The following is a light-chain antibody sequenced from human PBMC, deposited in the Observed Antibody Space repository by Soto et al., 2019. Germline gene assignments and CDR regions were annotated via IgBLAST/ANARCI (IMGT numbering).Light chain of an antibody. Sequence: DIQMTQSPSTLSASVGDRVTITCRANRTISSWLAWYQQKPGQAPKLLIYNASNLESGLPSRFSGSGSGTAFALTISSLQPSDFATYYCQQYAFFPLTFGEGTKVDVK. J-gene: IGKJ4*01. CDR3: QQYAFFPLT. V-gene: IGKV1-5*03. CDR1: RTISSW. CDR2: NAS.